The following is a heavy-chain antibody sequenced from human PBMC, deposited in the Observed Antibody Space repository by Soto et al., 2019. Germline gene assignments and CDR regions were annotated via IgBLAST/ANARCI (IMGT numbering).Heavy chain of an antibody. CDR3: ARCGGSSSFSRGYYYYGMDV. Sequence: ASVKVSCKASGYTFTSYDINWVRRATGQGLEWMGWMNPNSGNTGYAQKFQGGVTMTRNTSISTAYMELSSLRSEDTAVYYCARCGGSSSFSRGYYYYGMDVWGQGTTVTVSS. V-gene: IGHV1-8*01. CDR1: GYTFTSYD. J-gene: IGHJ6*02. CDR2: MNPNSGNT. D-gene: IGHD6-6*01.